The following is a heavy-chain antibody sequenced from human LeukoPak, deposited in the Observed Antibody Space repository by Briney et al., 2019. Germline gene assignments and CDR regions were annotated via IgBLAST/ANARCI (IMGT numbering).Heavy chain of an antibody. J-gene: IGHJ4*02. CDR2: INPSGGST. V-gene: IGHV1-46*01. CDR3: ARESQYCSGGSCYGDY. Sequence: ASVKVSCKASGYTFTSYGISWVRQAPGQGLEWMGIINPSGGSTSYAQKFQGRVTMTRDMSTSTVYMELSSLRSEDTAVYYCARESQYCSGGSCYGDYWGQGTLVTVSS. D-gene: IGHD2-15*01. CDR1: GYTFTSYG.